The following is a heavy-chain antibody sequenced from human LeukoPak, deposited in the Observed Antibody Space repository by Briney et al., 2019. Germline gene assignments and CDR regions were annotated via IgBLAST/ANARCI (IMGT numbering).Heavy chain of an antibody. CDR2: IYHSGRT. J-gene: IGHJ4*02. D-gene: IGHD6-6*01. CDR3: ARDRSSSSSNFDY. V-gene: IGHV4-38-2*02. CDR1: GYSISSGYY. Sequence: SETLSLTCTVSGYSISSGYYWGWIRQPPGKGLEWIGSIYHSGRTFYNPSLKSRVTISVDTSKNQFSLKLTSVTAADTAVYYCARDRSSSSSNFDYWGQGTLVTVSS.